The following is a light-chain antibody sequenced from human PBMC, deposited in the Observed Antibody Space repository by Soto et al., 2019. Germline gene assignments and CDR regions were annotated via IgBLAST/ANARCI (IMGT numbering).Light chain of an antibody. V-gene: IGKV3-11*01. J-gene: IGKJ5*01. CDR1: QSVRSY. CDR3: QQRYAWPPIT. CDR2: DAS. Sequence: EIVVTQYPATLSVSPGERATLSCRASQSVRSYLAWYQQKPGQAPRLLIYDASNRAAGIPARFSGSGSETDFTLTISNLEPEDFAVYYCQQRYAWPPITFGQGTRLEIK.